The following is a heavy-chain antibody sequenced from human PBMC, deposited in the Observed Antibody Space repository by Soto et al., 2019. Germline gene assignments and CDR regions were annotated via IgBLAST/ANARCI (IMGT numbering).Heavy chain of an antibody. D-gene: IGHD6-19*01. Sequence: EVPLVESGGGLVQPGGSLRLSCAASGFTFSNHWMHWVRQAPGKGLEWVSRINSDGSTTTYADSVKGRFTIFRHNAKNTLYLQLKSLRAEDTALYYCARGYSSGPDYWGQGTLVTVSS. CDR3: ARGYSSGPDY. CDR2: INSDGSTT. J-gene: IGHJ4*02. V-gene: IGHV3-74*01. CDR1: GFTFSNHW.